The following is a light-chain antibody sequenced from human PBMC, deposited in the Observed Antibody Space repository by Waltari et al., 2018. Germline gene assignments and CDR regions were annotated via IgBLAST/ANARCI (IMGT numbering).Light chain of an antibody. Sequence: DIQMTQSPSSLSASVGDRVTITCRASQSISSYLNWYQQKPGKAPKLLIYAASSLQSGVPSRFSGSGSGTDFTLTINSLQPEDFATYYCQQSSSTPPFTFGAGTKVQLK. J-gene: IGKJ4*01. V-gene: IGKV1-39*01. CDR2: AAS. CDR3: QQSSSTPPFT. CDR1: QSISSY.